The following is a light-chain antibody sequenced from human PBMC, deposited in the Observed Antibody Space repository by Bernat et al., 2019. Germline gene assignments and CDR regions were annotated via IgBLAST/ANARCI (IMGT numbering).Light chain of an antibody. V-gene: IGKV2-30*02. Sequence: DVVMTQSPLSLLVTLGQPASISCRSSQSLVHTDGNTYLTWLHQRPGQPPRRLIHKVSNRDPGIPDRFSGSGYGPYFTLEISRVEAEDAGLYYCMQGTHWPLWRFGQGTKVEIE. CDR1: QSLVHTDGNTY. CDR3: MQGTHWPLWR. CDR2: KVS. J-gene: IGKJ1*01.